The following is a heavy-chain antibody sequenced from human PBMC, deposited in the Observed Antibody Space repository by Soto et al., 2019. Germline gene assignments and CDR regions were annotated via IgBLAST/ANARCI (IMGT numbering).Heavy chain of an antibody. CDR2: IYYSGST. V-gene: IGHV4-59*01. CDR3: ASYGDYNNWFDP. D-gene: IGHD4-17*01. J-gene: IGHJ5*02. CDR1: GGSISSYY. Sequence: SETLSLTWTVSGGSISSYYWSWIRQPPGKGLEWIGYIYYSGSTNYNPSLKSRVTISVDTSKNQFSLKLSSVTAADTAVYYCASYGDYNNWFDPWGQGTLVTVSS.